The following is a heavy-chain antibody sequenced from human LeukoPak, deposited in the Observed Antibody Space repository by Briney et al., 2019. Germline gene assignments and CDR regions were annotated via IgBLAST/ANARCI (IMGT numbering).Heavy chain of an antibody. Sequence: GGSLRLSCAASGFTFSSYGMHWVRQAPGKGLEWVAVISYDGSNKYYVDSVKGRFTISRDNSKNTLYLQINSLRAEDTAVYYCAKGSDYGSGSYYNPGPFDYWGQGTLYYWGQGTLVTVSS. CDR3: AKGSDYGSGSYYNPGPFDYWGQGTLYY. J-gene: IGHJ4*02. CDR1: GFTFSSYG. D-gene: IGHD3-10*01. V-gene: IGHV3-30*18. CDR2: ISYDGSNK.